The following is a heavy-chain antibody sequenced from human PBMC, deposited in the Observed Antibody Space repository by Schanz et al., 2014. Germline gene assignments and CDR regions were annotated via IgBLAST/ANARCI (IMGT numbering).Heavy chain of an antibody. D-gene: IGHD3-9*01. Sequence: QVQLQESGPGLVKPSQTLSLTCAVSGVSISGGDYSWGWIRQPPGKGLEWIGNIYYGGNSYNNPSLRSRVSISVDTSKNHFPLKLTSVTAADTAVYYCARGDDILTGFHPLRLWGQGTLVTVSS. V-gene: IGHV4-30-4*07. CDR2: IYYGGNS. CDR1: GVSISGGDYS. CDR3: ARGDDILTGFHPLRL. J-gene: IGHJ4*02.